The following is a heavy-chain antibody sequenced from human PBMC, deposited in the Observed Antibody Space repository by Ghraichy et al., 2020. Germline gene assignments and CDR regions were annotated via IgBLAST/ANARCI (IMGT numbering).Heavy chain of an antibody. CDR2: ISWDGGGT. J-gene: IGHJ4*02. CDR1: GFTFDDYT. Sequence: GGSLRLSCAASGFTFDDYTMHWVRQAPGKGLEWVSLISWDGGGTNYADSVKGRFTISRDNSKNSLYLQMNSLRTEDTAVYYCAKDMSSQLILGRVDYWGQGTLVTVSS. D-gene: IGHD2-2*01. CDR3: AKDMSSQLILGRVDY. V-gene: IGHV3-43*01.